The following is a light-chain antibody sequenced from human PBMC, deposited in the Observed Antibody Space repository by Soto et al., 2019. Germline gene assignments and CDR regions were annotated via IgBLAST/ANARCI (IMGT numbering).Light chain of an antibody. CDR3: SSKRGRSSWV. Sequence: QSVLTQPASVSGSPGQSITISCTGTSSDVGDYNYVSWYQHHPGKAAKLMIYAVSNRPSGVSNSFSGSKSGNTASLTISGVQAEDEADCYCSSKRGRSSWVFGGGTKLTVL. J-gene: IGLJ3*02. CDR1: SSDVGDYNY. CDR2: AVS. V-gene: IGLV2-14*03.